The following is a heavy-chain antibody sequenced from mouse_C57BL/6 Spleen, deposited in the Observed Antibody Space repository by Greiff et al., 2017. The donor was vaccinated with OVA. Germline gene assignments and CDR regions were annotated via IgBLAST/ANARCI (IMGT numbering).Heavy chain of an antibody. CDR1: GYAFSSSW. Sequence: QVQLQQSGPELVKPGASVKISCKASGYAFSSSWMNWVKQRPGKGLEWIGRIYPGDGDTNYNGKFKGKATLTADKSSSTAYMQLSSLTSEDSAVYFCARDGYYCYWYFDVWGTGTTVTVSS. V-gene: IGHV1-82*01. CDR3: ARDGYYCYWYFDV. J-gene: IGHJ1*03. CDR2: IYPGDGDT. D-gene: IGHD2-3*01.